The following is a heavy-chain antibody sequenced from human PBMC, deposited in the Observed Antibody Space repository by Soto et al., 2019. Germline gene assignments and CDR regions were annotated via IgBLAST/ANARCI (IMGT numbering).Heavy chain of an antibody. CDR1: GYTLTELS. Sequence: GASVKVSCKVSGYTLTELSMHWVRQAPGKGLEWMGGFDPEDGETIYAQKFQGRVTMTEDTSTDTAYMELSSLRSEDTAVYYCATDRGQYSSACGTSGGMDVWGQGTTVTVSS. J-gene: IGHJ6*02. D-gene: IGHD6-6*01. V-gene: IGHV1-24*01. CDR3: ATDRGQYSSACGTSGGMDV. CDR2: FDPEDGET.